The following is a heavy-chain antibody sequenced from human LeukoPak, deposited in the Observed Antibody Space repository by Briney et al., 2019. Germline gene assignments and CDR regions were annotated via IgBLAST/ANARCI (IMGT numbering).Heavy chain of an antibody. D-gene: IGHD3-22*01. CDR2: INHSGST. V-gene: IGHV4-34*01. CDR1: GGSFSGYY. J-gene: IGHJ3*02. Sequence: SETLSLTCAVYGGSFSGYYWRWIRQPPGKGLEWIGEINHSGSTNYNPSLKSRVTISVDTSKNQFSLKLSSVTAADTVVYYCASLDGNYYDSSGYGAFDIWGQGTMVTVSS. CDR3: ASLDGNYYDSSGYGAFDI.